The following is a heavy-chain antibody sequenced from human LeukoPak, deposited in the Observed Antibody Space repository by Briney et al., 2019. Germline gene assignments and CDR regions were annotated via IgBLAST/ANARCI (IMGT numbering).Heavy chain of an antibody. J-gene: IGHJ3*02. V-gene: IGHV3-21*01. CDR2: ISSSSSYI. Sequence: GGSLRLSCAASGFTFSSYSMNWVRQAPGKGLEWVSSISSSSSYIYYADSVKGRFTISRDNAKNSLYLQMNSLRAEDTAVYYCARAYRSGENDAFDIWGQGQWSPSLQ. CDR1: GFTFSSYS. D-gene: IGHD2-15*01. CDR3: ARAYRSGENDAFDI.